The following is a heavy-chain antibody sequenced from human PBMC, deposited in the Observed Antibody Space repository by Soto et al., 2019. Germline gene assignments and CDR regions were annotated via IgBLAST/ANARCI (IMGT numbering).Heavy chain of an antibody. J-gene: IGHJ4*01. CDR2: LSGSGGSP. CDR3: TKARCSGYTSFVPDY. CDR1: GFTFTSYT. V-gene: IGHV3-23*01. D-gene: IGHD3-22*01. Sequence: EVQVLESGGGLGQPGGSLRLSCAASGFTFTSYTMAWVRQAPGKGLEWVSSLSGSGGSPYYSDSVQGRFTISRDNYKNTVSLQMNSLRAEDTATYYCTKARCSGYTSFVPDYWGHGTLVIVSS.